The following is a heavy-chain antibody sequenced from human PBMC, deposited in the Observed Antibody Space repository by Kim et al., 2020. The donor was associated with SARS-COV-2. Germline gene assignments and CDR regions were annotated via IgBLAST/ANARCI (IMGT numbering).Heavy chain of an antibody. CDR2: INNGGNP. CDR3: AKDYPSSGSPAFDS. V-gene: IGHV3-23*01. J-gene: IGHJ4*02. CDR1: GFTFSSRA. D-gene: IGHD6-19*01. Sequence: GGSLRLSCVASGFTFSSRAMSWVRQTPEKGLEWVASINNGGNPYYADSVQGRFTVSRDITKATLYLQMNSLRAEDSALDYCAKDYPSSGSPAFDSWGQGT.